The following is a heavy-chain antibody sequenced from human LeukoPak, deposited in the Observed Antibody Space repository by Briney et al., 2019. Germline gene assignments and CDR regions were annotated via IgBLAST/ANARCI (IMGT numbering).Heavy chain of an antibody. CDR2: INHSGST. V-gene: IGHV4-34*01. CDR3: ARQLGPLLWFGELSYFDY. CDR1: GGSFSGYY. D-gene: IGHD3-10*01. J-gene: IGHJ4*02. Sequence: SETLSLTCAVYGGSFSGYYWSWIRQPPGKGLEWIGEINHSGSTNYNPSLKSRVTISVDRSKNQFSLKLSSVTAADTAVYYCARQLGPLLWFGELSYFDYWGQGTLVTVS.